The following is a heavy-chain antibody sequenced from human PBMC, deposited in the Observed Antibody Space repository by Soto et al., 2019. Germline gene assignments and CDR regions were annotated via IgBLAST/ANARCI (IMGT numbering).Heavy chain of an antibody. Sequence: ASVKVSCKASGYTFTSYGISWVRQAPGQGLEWMGWSSIYNFNTIYAQKFQARITMTTDTSTSTAYMELRSLRSDETAVYYCAREAAAGTQTHDYWGQGTLVTVSS. V-gene: IGHV1-18*04. CDR1: GYTFTSYG. J-gene: IGHJ4*02. CDR2: SSIYNFNT. D-gene: IGHD6-13*01. CDR3: AREAAAGTQTHDY.